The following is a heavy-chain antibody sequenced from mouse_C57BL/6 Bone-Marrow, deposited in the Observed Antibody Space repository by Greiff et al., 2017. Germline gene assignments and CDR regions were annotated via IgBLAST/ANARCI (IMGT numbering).Heavy chain of an antibody. V-gene: IGHV5-6*02. CDR2: ISSGGSYT. CDR3: ARHSMVTTGSWFAY. Sequence: DVKLVESGGDLVKPGGSLKLSCAASGFTFSSYGMSWVRQTPDKRLEWVATISSGGSYTYYPDSVKGRFTISRDNAKNTLYLQMSSLKSEDTAMYYCARHSMVTTGSWFAYWGQGTLVTVSA. D-gene: IGHD2-2*01. J-gene: IGHJ3*01. CDR1: GFTFSSYG.